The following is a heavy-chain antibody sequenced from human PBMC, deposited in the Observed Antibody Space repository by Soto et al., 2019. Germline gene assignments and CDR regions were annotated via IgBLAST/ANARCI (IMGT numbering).Heavy chain of an antibody. J-gene: IGHJ4*02. V-gene: IGHV3-23*01. D-gene: IGHD6-19*01. CDR3: ASAGGIAVAGIK. CDR2: ISAGGGTT. Sequence: EVQLLESGGGLVQPGGSLRLSCAASGFTFSSYAMSWVRHAPGKGLQWVSGISAGGGTTYYADSVKGRFTISRDHSKNTLSLQMNSLGVDDTAVYYCASAGGIAVAGIKWGQGTLVTVSS. CDR1: GFTFSSYA.